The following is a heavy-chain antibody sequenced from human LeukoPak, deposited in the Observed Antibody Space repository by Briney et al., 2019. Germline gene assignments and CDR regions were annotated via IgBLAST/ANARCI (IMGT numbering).Heavy chain of an antibody. V-gene: IGHV3-21*01. D-gene: IGHD2-2*02. CDR2: ISSSSSYI. J-gene: IGHJ1*01. Sequence: PGGSLRLSCAPSGFTFSSYSMNWLRHAPGKGLEWVSSISSSSSYIYYADPVKGRFTISRDNAKNSLYLQMNSLRAEDTAVYYCAYCSSTSCYTGFESTYFQHWGQGTLVTVSS. CDR3: AYCSSTSCYTGFESTYFQH. CDR1: GFTFSSYS.